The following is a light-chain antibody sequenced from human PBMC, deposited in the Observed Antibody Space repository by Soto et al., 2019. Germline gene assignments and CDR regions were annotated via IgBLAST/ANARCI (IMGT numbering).Light chain of an antibody. CDR1: QAIRGA. CDR3: QQFNSFPIT. CDR2: DVS. Sequence: ASQVTQSPSSLSASVGDRGTMTCRASQAIRGALAWYQQKSGKPPNLLIYDVSTLEGGVPSRFSGSGSGTEFTLTISSLQPEDFGTYYCQQFNSFPITFGHGTRLEI. J-gene: IGKJ5*01. V-gene: IGKV1-13*02.